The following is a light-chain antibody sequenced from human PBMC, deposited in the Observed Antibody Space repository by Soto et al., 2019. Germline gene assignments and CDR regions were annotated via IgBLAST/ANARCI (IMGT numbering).Light chain of an antibody. CDR2: DAS. J-gene: IGKJ4*01. V-gene: IGKV1-5*01. Sequence: DIQMTQSTSTLSASVGDRVIITCRASQSISSWLAWYQQKPGRAPEVLIYDASSLESGVPSRFSGSGSGTEFTLTISSLQPDDFATYYCQQYKSYPVTCGGGTKVEIK. CDR1: QSISSW. CDR3: QQYKSYPVT.